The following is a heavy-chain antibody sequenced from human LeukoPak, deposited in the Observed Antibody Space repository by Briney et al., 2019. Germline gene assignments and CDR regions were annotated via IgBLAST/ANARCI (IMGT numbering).Heavy chain of an antibody. Sequence: SETLSLTCTVSGGSISSYYWSWIRQPQGKGLEWIGYIYYSGSTNYNPSLKSRVTISVDTSKNQFSLKLSSVTAADTAVHYCARSGTPRGYSYGYYFDYWGRGTLVTVSS. J-gene: IGHJ4*02. CDR1: GGSISSYY. CDR2: IYYSGST. D-gene: IGHD5-18*01. CDR3: ARSGTPRGYSYGYYFDY. V-gene: IGHV4-59*01.